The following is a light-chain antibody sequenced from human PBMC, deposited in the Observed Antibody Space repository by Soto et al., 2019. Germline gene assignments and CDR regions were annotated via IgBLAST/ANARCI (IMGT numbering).Light chain of an antibody. J-gene: IGKJ1*01. CDR2: AAS. Sequence: DIQMTQSPSSLSASVGDRVTITCRASQSISSNLNWYQQKPGKAPKLLIYAASNLQSGVPSTFSGSGSGTDFTLTISSLQPEDFATYYCQQTDTFPRTFGQGTKVDIK. CDR1: QSISSN. CDR3: QQTDTFPRT. V-gene: IGKV1-39*01.